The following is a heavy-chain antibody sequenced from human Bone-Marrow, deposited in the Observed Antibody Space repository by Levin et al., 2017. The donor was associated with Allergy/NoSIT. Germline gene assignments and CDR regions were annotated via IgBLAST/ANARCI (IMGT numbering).Heavy chain of an antibody. D-gene: IGHD4-17*01. CDR2: MDPNNGNT. CDR3: ARGGYGDYELDY. V-gene: IGHV1-8*01. Sequence: GESLKISCEASGYTFTSYDVHWVRQATGQGLEWMGWMDPNNGNTQFAQRFQGRVTMTKNTAISTAYMELISLTSDDTAVYFCARGGYGDYELDYWGQGTLVTVSS. J-gene: IGHJ4*02. CDR1: GYTFTSYD.